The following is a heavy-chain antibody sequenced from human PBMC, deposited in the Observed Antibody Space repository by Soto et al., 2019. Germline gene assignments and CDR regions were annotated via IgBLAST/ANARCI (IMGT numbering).Heavy chain of an antibody. Sequence: GESLKISCKGSGYSFTSYWIGWVRQMPGKGLEWMGIIYPGDSDTRYSPSFQGQVTISADKSISTAYLQWSSWDPLLRRMRPGYGMDVWGQGTTVTVSS. D-gene: IGHD1-26*01. CDR1: GYSFTSYW. J-gene: IGHJ6*02. CDR3: YGMDV. CDR2: IYPGDSDT. V-gene: IGHV5-51*01.